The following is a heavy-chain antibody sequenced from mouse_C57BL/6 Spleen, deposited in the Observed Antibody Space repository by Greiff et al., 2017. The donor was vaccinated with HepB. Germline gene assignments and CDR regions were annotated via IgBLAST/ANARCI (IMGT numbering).Heavy chain of an antibody. D-gene: IGHD3-2*02. CDR2: IYPGDGDT. Sequence: VQLQQSGPELVKPGASVKISCKASGYAFSSSWMNWVKQRPGKGLEWIGRIYPGDGDTNYNGKFKGKATLTADNSSSTAYMQLRSLKSEDSAVYFCARELSRLYYYAMDYWGQGTSVTVSS. V-gene: IGHV1-82*01. CDR3: ARELSRLYYYAMDY. CDR1: GYAFSSSW. J-gene: IGHJ4*01.